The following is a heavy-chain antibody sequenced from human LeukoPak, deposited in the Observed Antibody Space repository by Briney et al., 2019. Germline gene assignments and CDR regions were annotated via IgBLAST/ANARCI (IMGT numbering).Heavy chain of an antibody. D-gene: IGHD5-24*01. CDR1: GFTFSSYA. Sequence: VRSLRLSCAASGFTFSSYAMHWVRQAPGKGLEWVAVISYDGSNKYYADSVKGRFTISRDNSKNTLYLQMNSLRAEDTAVYYCARDRMAAYWGQGTLVTVSS. CDR3: ARDRMAAY. J-gene: IGHJ4*02. V-gene: IGHV3-30*04. CDR2: ISYDGSNK.